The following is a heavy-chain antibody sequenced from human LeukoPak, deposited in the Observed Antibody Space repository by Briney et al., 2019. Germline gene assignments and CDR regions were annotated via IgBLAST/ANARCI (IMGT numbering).Heavy chain of an antibody. Sequence: GGSLRLSCAASGFTFSSYWMNWVRQAPGKGLEWVANINQDGREKYYVDSVEGRFTISRDNDKDSLTLQMNSLRAEDTAVYYCARVNYDILTGYLSYFDYWGQGILVTVSS. J-gene: IGHJ4*02. D-gene: IGHD3-9*01. CDR2: INQDGREK. CDR1: GFTFSSYW. V-gene: IGHV3-7*04. CDR3: ARVNYDILTGYLSYFDY.